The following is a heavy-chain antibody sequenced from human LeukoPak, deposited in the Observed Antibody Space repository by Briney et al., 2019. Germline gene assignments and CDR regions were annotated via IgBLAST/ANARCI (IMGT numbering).Heavy chain of an antibody. CDR1: GYKYSDYY. CDR3: ARVDRLFVITYKAGYDI. V-gene: IGHV1-2*02. Sequence: ASVKVSCKASGYKYSDYYIHWVRHAPGQGLEWMGWINPHSGGTRYAPKFQGRVTMSSDTSINTAYMEMRSLRSDDTAVFHCARVDRLFVITYKAGYDIWGQGTRVTVSS. J-gene: IGHJ3*02. CDR2: INPHSGGT. D-gene: IGHD3-22*01.